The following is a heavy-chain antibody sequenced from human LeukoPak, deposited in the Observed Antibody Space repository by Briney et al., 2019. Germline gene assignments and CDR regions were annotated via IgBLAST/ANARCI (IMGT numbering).Heavy chain of an antibody. D-gene: IGHD2-21*01. CDR2: LSDNGGSP. J-gene: IGHJ5*01. CDR1: GFTFSNYA. CDR3: AKDPETYSSRWFDS. V-gene: IGHV3-23*01. Sequence: PGGSLRLSCAASGFTFSNYAMSWVRQAPGKGLEWVSSLSDNGGSPYYAGSVKGRFTISRDNSKNTLYLHMNSLRVEDTAVYYCAKDPETYSSRWFDSGGQGTLVTVSS.